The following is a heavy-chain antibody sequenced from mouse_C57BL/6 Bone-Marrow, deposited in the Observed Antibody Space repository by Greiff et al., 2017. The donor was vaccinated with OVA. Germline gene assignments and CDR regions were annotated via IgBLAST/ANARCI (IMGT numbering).Heavy chain of an antibody. CDR2: ISNGGGST. Sequence: EVQLVESGGGLVQPGGSLKLSCAASGFTFSDYYMYWVRQTPEKRLEWVAYISNGGGSTYYPDTVKGRFTISRDNAKNTLYLQMSRLKSEDTAMYYCARHDYYGSSDYWGQGTTLTVSS. V-gene: IGHV5-12*01. CDR1: GFTFSDYY. D-gene: IGHD1-1*01. J-gene: IGHJ2*01. CDR3: ARHDYYGSSDY.